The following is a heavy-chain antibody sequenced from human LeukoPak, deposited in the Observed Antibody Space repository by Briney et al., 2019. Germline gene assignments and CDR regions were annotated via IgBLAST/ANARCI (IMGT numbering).Heavy chain of an antibody. CDR1: GDSMSNFY. D-gene: IGHD2-15*01. V-gene: IGHV4-59*12. CDR3: ARDSPPAYCSGGSCYFDY. J-gene: IGHJ4*02. CDR2: IDYSGST. Sequence: SETLSLTCSVSGDSMSNFYWSWIRQPPGKGLEWIGYIDYSGSTSYNPSLKSRVTISKDTSKNEFSLKLSSVTAADTAVYYCARDSPPAYCSGGSCYFDYWGQGTLVTVSS.